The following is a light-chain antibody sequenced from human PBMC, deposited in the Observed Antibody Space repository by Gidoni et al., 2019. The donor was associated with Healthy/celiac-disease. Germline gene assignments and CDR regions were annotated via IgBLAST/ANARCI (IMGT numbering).Light chain of an antibody. CDR3: QQYYSTRIT. V-gene: IGKV1-NL1*01. CDR2: AAS. CDR1: QGISNS. J-gene: IGKJ5*01. Sequence: DIQMTQSPSSLSASVGDRVTITCRASQGISNSLAWYQQKPGKAPKLLLYAASRLESGVPSRFSGSGSGTDYTLTISSLHPEDFATYYCQQYYSTRITFGQGTRLEIK.